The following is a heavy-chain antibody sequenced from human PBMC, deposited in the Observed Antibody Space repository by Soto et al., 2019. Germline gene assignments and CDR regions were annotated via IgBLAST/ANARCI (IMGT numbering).Heavy chain of an antibody. V-gene: IGHV3-21*01. D-gene: IGHD6-6*01. CDR2: ISSSSSYI. CDR3: ARDGDSSSPDYYYYYYMDV. CDR1: GFTFSSYS. J-gene: IGHJ6*03. Sequence: GGSLRLSCAASGFTFSSYSMNWVRQAPGKGLEWVSSISSSSSYIYYADSVKGRFTISRDNAKNSLYLQMNSLRAEDTAVYYCARDGDSSSPDYYYYYYMDVWGKGTTVTISS.